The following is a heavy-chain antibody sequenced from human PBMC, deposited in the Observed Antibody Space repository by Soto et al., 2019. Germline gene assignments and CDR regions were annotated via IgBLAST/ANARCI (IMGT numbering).Heavy chain of an antibody. CDR2: IYYSGST. D-gene: IGHD3-10*01. Sequence: PSETLSLTCTVSGGSISSGGYYWSWIRQHPGKGLEWIGYIYYSGSTYYNPSLKSRVTISVDTSKNQFSLKLSSVTAADTAVYYCARAWLGNPGSYRGYYYGMDVWGQGTTVTVSS. V-gene: IGHV4-31*03. CDR1: GGSISSGGYY. J-gene: IGHJ6*02. CDR3: ARAWLGNPGSYRGYYYGMDV.